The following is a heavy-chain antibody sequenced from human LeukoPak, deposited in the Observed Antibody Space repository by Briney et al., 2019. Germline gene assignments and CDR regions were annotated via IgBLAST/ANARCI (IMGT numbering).Heavy chain of an antibody. CDR3: ARGESTLRYFDRRAAFDI. J-gene: IGHJ3*02. Sequence: SETLSLTCAVSGGSISSGGYSWSWIRQPPGKGLEWIGYIYHSGSTYYNPSLKSRVTISVDRSKNQFSLKLSSVTAADTAVYYCARGESTLRYFDRRAAFDIWGQGTMVTVSS. V-gene: IGHV4-30-2*01. CDR1: GGSISSGGYS. CDR2: IYHSGST. D-gene: IGHD3-9*01.